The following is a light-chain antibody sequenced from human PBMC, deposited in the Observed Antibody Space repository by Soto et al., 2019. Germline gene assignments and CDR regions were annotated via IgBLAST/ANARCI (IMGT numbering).Light chain of an antibody. CDR3: QQYGSSPGT. V-gene: IGKV1-8*01. Sequence: AIRMTQSPSSFSASTGDRVSITCRATQDIGTYLAWYQQIPGKAPKLLIYDASTLQTGVPSRFSGSGSGTDFTLTISRLEPEDFAVYYCQQYGSSPGTFGQGTKVDIK. J-gene: IGKJ1*01. CDR1: QDIGTY. CDR2: DAS.